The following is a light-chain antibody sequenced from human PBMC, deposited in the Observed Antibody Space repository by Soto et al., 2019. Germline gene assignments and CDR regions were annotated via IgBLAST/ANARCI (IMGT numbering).Light chain of an antibody. CDR3: QVWHTSSDHYV. CDR1: NIGSKS. V-gene: IGLV3-21*02. CDR2: DDN. J-gene: IGLJ1*01. Sequence: SYELTQPPSVSVAPGQTARITCGGNNIGSKSVHWYQQKPGQAPVLVVYDDNDRPSGIPERFSGSNSGNTATLTISRVEAGDEADYYCQVWHTSSDHYVFGTGTKLTVL.